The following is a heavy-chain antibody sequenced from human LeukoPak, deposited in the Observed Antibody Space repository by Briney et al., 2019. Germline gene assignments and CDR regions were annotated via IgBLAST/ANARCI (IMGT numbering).Heavy chain of an antibody. CDR3: AREGAGAFDY. J-gene: IGHJ4*02. CDR1: GFIFRRYI. V-gene: IGHV3-30-3*01. Sequence: GGSLRLSCTVSGFIFRRYIMHWVRQAPAKGLEWVASISPDGNEMYHADSVKGRFTISRDNSKNTLYLQMNSLRAEDTAMYSCAREGAGAFDYWGQGTLVTVS. D-gene: IGHD1-26*01. CDR2: ISPDGNEM.